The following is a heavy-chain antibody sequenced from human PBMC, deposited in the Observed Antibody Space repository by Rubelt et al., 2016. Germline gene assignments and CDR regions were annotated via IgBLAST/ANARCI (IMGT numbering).Heavy chain of an antibody. CDR2: IYHTGNT. Sequence: QVQLQESGSGLVKPSGTLSLTCAVSGGSISRSNWWSWVRQPPGKGLEWIGEIYHTGNTNYNPSLKSRVSISIDKSTNQLSLKLSSVTAADTAVYDCARQRKLRYFDWLRPDAFDIWGQGTMVTVSS. D-gene: IGHD3-9*01. CDR3: ARQRKLRYFDWLRPDAFDI. CDR1: GGSISRSNW. J-gene: IGHJ3*02. V-gene: IGHV4-4*02.